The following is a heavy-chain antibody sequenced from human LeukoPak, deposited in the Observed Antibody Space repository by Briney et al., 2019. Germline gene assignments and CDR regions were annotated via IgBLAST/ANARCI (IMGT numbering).Heavy chain of an antibody. D-gene: IGHD4-17*01. J-gene: IGHJ6*03. CDR1: GGSFSGYY. V-gene: IGHV4-34*01. CDR2: INHSGST. CDR3: ARQGYGDPGDYYYYMDV. Sequence: PSETLSLTCAVYGGSFSGYYWSWIRQPPGKGLEWIGEINHSGSTNYNPSLKSRVTISVDTSKNQFSLKLSSVTAADTAVYYCARQGYGDPGDYYYYMDVWGKGTTVTVFS.